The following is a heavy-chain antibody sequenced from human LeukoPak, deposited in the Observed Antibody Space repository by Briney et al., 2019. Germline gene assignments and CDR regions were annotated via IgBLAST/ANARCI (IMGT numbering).Heavy chain of an antibody. Sequence: PSETLSLTCTVSGGSISSYYWSWIRQPAGKGLERIGRIYTSGSTNYNPSLKSRVTMSVDTSKNQFSLKLSSVTAADTAVYYCARQKLCRGYYYYMDVWGKGTTVTISS. V-gene: IGHV4-4*07. CDR2: IYTSGST. CDR3: ARQKLCRGYYYYMDV. J-gene: IGHJ6*03. D-gene: IGHD2-2*01. CDR1: GGSISSYY.